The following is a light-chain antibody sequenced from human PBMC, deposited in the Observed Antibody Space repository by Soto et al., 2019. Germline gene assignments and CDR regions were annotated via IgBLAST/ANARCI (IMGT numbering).Light chain of an antibody. CDR2: DTS. J-gene: IGKJ4*01. V-gene: IGKV3-11*01. CDR1: QSISNY. CDR3: QQRSSWPLT. Sequence: EIVLTQSPATLSLSPAERATLSCRASQSISNYLAWYQQKPGQAPRLLIYDTSNRATSIPPRFSGSGSGTDFTLTIGSLEPEDFAVYYCQQRSSWPLTCGGGTKVEIK.